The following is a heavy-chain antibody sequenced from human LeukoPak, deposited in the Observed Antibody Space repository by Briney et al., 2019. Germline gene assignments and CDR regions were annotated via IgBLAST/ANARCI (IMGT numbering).Heavy chain of an antibody. D-gene: IGHD6-13*01. Sequence: SETLSLTCSVSGASIGSGDHYWSWIRQPPGKDLEWIGYIYYSGSTYYNPSLKSRVTISVDTSKNQFSLKLISVTAADTAVYYCARSPDAYSSRWYSFDYWGQGTLVTVSS. CDR1: GASIGSGDHY. V-gene: IGHV4-30-4*01. CDR3: ARSPDAYSSRWYSFDY. J-gene: IGHJ4*02. CDR2: IYYSGST.